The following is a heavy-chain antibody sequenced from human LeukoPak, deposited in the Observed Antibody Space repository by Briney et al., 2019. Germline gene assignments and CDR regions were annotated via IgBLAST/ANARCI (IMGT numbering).Heavy chain of an antibody. J-gene: IGHJ6*02. CDR1: GFTFSSYS. CDR3: ARDYYGSGSYYNEANYYYYYGMDV. D-gene: IGHD3-10*01. V-gene: IGHV3-21*01. Sequence: GGSLRLSCAASGFTFSSYSMNWVRQAPGKGLEWVSSISSSSSYIYYADSVKGRFTISRDNAKNSLHLQMNSLRAEDTAVYYCARDYYGSGSYYNEANYYYYYGMDVWGQGTTVTVSS. CDR2: ISSSSSYI.